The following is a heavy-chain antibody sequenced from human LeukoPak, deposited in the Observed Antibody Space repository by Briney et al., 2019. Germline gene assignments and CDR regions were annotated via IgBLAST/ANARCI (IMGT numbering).Heavy chain of an antibody. Sequence: GGSLRLSCVGSEFTFSNYDMTWVRQAPGKGLEWXYSISDTGRYIFSADSMRGRFSISRGNSASTLYLQMYTLRIEDTATYFCAAKLPGGAYYFDFWGQGTLVTVSS. CDR1: EFTFSNYD. V-gene: IGHV3-23*01. CDR2: ISDTGRYI. J-gene: IGHJ4*02. D-gene: IGHD2-21*01. CDR3: AAKLPGGAYYFDF.